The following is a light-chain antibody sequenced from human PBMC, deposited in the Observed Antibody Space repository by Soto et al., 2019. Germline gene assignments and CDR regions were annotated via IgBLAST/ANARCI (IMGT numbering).Light chain of an antibody. J-gene: IGKJ4*01. Sequence: DIQXXQSPSSVSAXXXXRVTITCRASQGITSWVGWYQQEPGRAPKLLIYAASSLQSGVPSRFSGSGSGRDFTLTISSLQPEDFATYFCQQTSSFPLPFGGGTKVEIK. V-gene: IGKV1-12*01. CDR3: QQTSSFPLP. CDR2: AAS. CDR1: QGITSW.